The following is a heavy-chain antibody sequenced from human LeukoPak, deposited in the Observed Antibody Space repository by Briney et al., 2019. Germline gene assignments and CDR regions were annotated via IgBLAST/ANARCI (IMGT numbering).Heavy chain of an antibody. Sequence: GGSLRLSCAASGFTVSSNYMSWVRQAPGKGLEWVSVIYSGGSTYYADSVKGRFTISRDNAKNSLYLQMNSLRAEDTAVYYCARVLVQLWLWDAFDIWGQGTMVTVSS. CDR2: IYSGGST. CDR1: GFTVSSNY. CDR3: ARVLVQLWLWDAFDI. D-gene: IGHD5-18*01. J-gene: IGHJ3*02. V-gene: IGHV3-53*01.